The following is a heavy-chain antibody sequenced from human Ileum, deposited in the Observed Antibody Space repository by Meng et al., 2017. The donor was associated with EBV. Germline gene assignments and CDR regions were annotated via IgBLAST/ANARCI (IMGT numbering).Heavy chain of an antibody. V-gene: IGHV4-30-2*01. Sequence: QLQLQESGSGLVKPSETLSLTCAVSGGSISSGGYSWHWIRQPPGKGLQWIGYIYYSGSAYYNPSLKSRVTLSVDRSTNQFSLNLSSVTAADTAVYYCARGAYLDYWGQGTLVTVSS. CDR3: ARGAYLDY. CDR1: GGSISSGGYS. CDR2: IYYSGSA. J-gene: IGHJ4*02. D-gene: IGHD3-10*01.